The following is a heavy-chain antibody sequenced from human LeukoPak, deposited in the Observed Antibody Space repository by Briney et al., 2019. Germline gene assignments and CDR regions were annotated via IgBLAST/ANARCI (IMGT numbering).Heavy chain of an antibody. CDR3: ARTRPKYSSSWYADYFDY. V-gene: IGHV4-61*01. CDR1: GGSASSNNDY. J-gene: IGHJ4*02. Sequence: SDTLSLTCTVSGGSASSNNDYWSWIRQSPGKGLEWIGYIYYSGTTNYNPSLKSRVTISVDTSENQFSLKLSSVTVADTAVYFCARTRPKYSSSWYADYFDYWGQGTLVTVSS. CDR2: IYYSGTT. D-gene: IGHD6-13*01.